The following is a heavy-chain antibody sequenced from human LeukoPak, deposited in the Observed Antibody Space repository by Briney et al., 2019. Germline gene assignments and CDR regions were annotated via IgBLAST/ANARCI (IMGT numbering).Heavy chain of an antibody. CDR1: GFPFSDYY. Sequence: GSLRLSCTASGFPFSDYYIDWVRQPPGKGLEWIGSIYYSGSTYYNPSLKSRVTISVDTSKNQFSLKLNPVTATDTAVYYCARHYGPWGQGTLVTVSS. J-gene: IGHJ4*02. D-gene: IGHD3-10*01. CDR3: ARHYGP. V-gene: IGHV4-39*01. CDR2: IYYSGST.